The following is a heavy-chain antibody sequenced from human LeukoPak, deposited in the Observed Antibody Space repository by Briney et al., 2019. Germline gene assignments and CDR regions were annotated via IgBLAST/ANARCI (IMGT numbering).Heavy chain of an antibody. CDR3: ARARSSIIWQYYYYYYMDV. CDR1: GGTFSSYA. CDR2: IIPIFGTA. D-gene: IGHD3-10*01. V-gene: IGHV1-69*06. Sequence: GASVKVSCKASGGTFSSYAISWVRQAPGQGLEWMGGIIPIFGTANYAQKFQGRVTITADKSTSTAYMELSSLRSEDTAVYYCARARSSIIWQYYYYYYMDVWGKGTTVTVSS. J-gene: IGHJ6*03.